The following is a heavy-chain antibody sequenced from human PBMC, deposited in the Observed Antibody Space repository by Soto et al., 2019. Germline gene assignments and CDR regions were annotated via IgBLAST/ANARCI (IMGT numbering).Heavy chain of an antibody. Sequence: EVQLLESGGGVVQPGRSLRLSCAASGFTFSNYAMSWVRQAPGQGLDWVSAIRGSGGTTYYADSAKGRFTISRDNSKNTLFLQMNSLRAEDAAVYYCAKFFVETGSNSGWPWSFHYWGQGTLVTVSS. D-gene: IGHD6-25*01. CDR1: GFTFSNYA. CDR2: IRGSGGTT. CDR3: AKFFVETGSNSGWPWSFHY. V-gene: IGHV3-23*01. J-gene: IGHJ4*02.